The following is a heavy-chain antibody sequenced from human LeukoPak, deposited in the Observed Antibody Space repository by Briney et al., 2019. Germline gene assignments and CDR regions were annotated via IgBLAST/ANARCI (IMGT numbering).Heavy chain of an antibody. CDR1: GYTFTTYE. V-gene: IGHV7-4-1*02. CDR3: ARSNPTGDY. CDR2: INTNTGNP. Sequence: ASVKVSCKASGYTFTTYENNWVRQATGQGLEWMGWINTNTGNPTYAQGFTGRFVFSLDTSVSTAYLQISSLKAEDTAVYYCARSNPTGDYWGQGTLVTVSS. D-gene: IGHD4-11*01. J-gene: IGHJ4*02.